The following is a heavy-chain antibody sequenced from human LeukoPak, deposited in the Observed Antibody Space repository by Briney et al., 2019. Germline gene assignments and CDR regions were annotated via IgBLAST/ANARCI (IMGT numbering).Heavy chain of an antibody. CDR1: GFTFRNFG. J-gene: IGHJ4*02. D-gene: IGHD3-10*01. CDR3: AKDWGVWFGEVWSGYFDN. CDR2: IHFDGRKK. Sequence: GGSLSLYCAASGFTFRNFGMQWDRQAPGKGLEGVSFIHFDGRKKLYADSVKGRFIISRDIYKQTVYLQMNTQRAADTGVYFWAKDWGVWFGEVWSGYFDNCGQGTLVTVSP. V-gene: IGHV3-30*02.